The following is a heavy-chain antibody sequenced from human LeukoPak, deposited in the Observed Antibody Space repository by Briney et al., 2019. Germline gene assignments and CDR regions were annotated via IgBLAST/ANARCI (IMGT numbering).Heavy chain of an antibody. J-gene: IGHJ5*02. CDR2: MFHGGNT. Sequence: SETLSLTCAVSGYSISSGYHWGWVRQPPGKGPVWIGSMFHGGNTYCNPSLKSRVTMSIDTSMNQFSLNLTSVTAADTAVYFCARTLYCSGATCFSPELLDTWGQGALVTVSS. CDR1: GYSISSGYH. CDR3: ARTLYCSGATCFSPELLDT. D-gene: IGHD2-15*01. V-gene: IGHV4-38-2*01.